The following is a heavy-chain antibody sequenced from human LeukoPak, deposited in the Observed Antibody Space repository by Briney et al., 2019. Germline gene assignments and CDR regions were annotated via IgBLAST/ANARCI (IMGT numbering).Heavy chain of an antibody. D-gene: IGHD5-18*01. CDR1: GGTFSSYA. Sequence: GASVKVSCKTSGGTFSSYAITWVRQAPGQGLEWMGGIIPIFGTPNYAQKFQGRVTITADESTSTVYMELSSLRSEDTAVYYCARDQVEYSYGSYFEYWGQGTLVTVSS. CDR2: IIPIFGTP. CDR3: ARDQVEYSYGSYFEY. V-gene: IGHV1-69*13. J-gene: IGHJ4*02.